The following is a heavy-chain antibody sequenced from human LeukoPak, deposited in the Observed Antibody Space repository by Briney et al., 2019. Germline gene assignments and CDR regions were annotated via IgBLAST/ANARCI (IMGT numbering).Heavy chain of an antibody. CDR2: IYYSGST. CDR1: GGSISSYY. V-gene: IGHV4-59*01. D-gene: IGHD6-13*01. J-gene: IGHJ5*02. Sequence: KTSETLSLTCTVSGGSISSYYWSWIRQPPGKGLEWIGYIYYSGSTNYNPSLKSRVTISVDTSKNQFSLKLSSVTAADTAVYYCARDRQALGWFDPWGQGTLVTVSS. CDR3: ARDRQALGWFDP.